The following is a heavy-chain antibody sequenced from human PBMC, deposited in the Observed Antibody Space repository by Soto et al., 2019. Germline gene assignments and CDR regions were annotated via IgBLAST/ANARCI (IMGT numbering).Heavy chain of an antibody. CDR3: ARPRRSKAFDI. CDR2: ISSSGSTI. CDR1: GFTFSSYE. V-gene: IGHV3-48*03. D-gene: IGHD3-10*01. J-gene: IGHJ3*02. Sequence: GGSLRLSCAASGFTFSSYEMNWVRQAPGKGLEWVSYISSSGSTIYYADSVKGRFTISRDNAKNSLYLQMNSLRAEDTAVYYCARPRRSKAFDIWGQGTMVTVSS.